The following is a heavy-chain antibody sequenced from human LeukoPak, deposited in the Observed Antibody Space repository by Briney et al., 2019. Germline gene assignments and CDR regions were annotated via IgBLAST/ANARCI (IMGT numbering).Heavy chain of an antibody. Sequence: GGSLRVSCAPSAFIFSYYWMSWVRQAPGKGLEWVANINQDGSEKRYVDSAKGRFTISRDNAENLLYLQMNNLRAEDTAVYYCAREGGSGWYSGWFDPWGQGTLVTVSS. D-gene: IGHD6-19*01. CDR3: AREGGSGWYSGWFDP. CDR1: AFIFSYYW. V-gene: IGHV3-7*03. CDR2: INQDGSEK. J-gene: IGHJ5*02.